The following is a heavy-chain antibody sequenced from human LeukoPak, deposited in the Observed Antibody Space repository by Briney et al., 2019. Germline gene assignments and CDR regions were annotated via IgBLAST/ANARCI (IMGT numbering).Heavy chain of an antibody. CDR3: ARDPDSYFDY. CDR2: ISYDGSNK. CDR1: GFTFSSYA. V-gene: IGHV3-30-3*01. J-gene: IGHJ4*02. Sequence: GRSLRLSCAASGFTFSSYAMHWVRQAPGKGLEWVAVISYDGSNKYYADSVKGRFTISRDNSKNTLYLQMNSLRAEDTAVCYCARDPDSYFDYWGQGTLVTVSS.